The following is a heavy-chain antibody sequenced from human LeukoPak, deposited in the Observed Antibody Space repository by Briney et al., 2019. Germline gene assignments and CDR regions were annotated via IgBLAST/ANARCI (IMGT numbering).Heavy chain of an antibody. D-gene: IGHD3-10*01. V-gene: IGHV3-11*04. CDR1: GGSFSGYY. CDR3: ASGSGSYFYYFDY. CDR2: ISSSGSTI. J-gene: IGHJ4*02. Sequence: LSLTCAVYGGSFSGYYMSWIRQAPGKGLEWVSYISSSGSTIYYADSVKGRFTISRDNAKNSLYLQMNSLRAEDTAVYYRASGSGSYFYYFDYWGRGTLVTVSS.